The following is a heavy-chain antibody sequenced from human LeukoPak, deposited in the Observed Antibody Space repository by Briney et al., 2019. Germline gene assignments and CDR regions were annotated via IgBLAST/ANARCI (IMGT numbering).Heavy chain of an antibody. V-gene: IGHV1-3*01. CDR2: INAGNGNT. Sequence: ASVKVSCKASGYTFTSYAMHWVRQAPGQRLEWMGWINAGNGNTKYSQKFQGRVTITRDTSASTAYMELSSLRSEDTAVYYCARSMVYDYYFDYWGQGTLVTVSS. J-gene: IGHJ4*02. CDR1: GYTFTSYA. CDR3: ARSMVYDYYFDY. D-gene: IGHD3-10*01.